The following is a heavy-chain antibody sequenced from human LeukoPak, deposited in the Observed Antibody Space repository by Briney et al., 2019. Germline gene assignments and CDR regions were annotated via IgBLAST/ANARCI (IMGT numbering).Heavy chain of an antibody. J-gene: IGHJ4*02. CDR3: ATYDSSGPTFDY. D-gene: IGHD3-22*01. CDR2: SHYSGRT. Sequence: SETLSLTCTVSGASISSYYWSWIRQPPGKGLEWIGYSHYSGRTNYNPSLRSRVSISIDSSKNQFSLKLSSVPAADTAVYYCATYDSSGPTFDYWGRGTLVTVSS. CDR1: GASISSYY. V-gene: IGHV4-59*12.